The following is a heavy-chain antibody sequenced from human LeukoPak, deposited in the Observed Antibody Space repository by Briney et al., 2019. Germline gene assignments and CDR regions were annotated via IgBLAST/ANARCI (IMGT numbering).Heavy chain of an antibody. CDR2: ISSGSSTI. Sequence: GGSLRLSCAASGFTFSSYSMNWVRQAPGKGLEWVSYISSGSSTIYYADSVKGRFTISRDNAKNSLYLQMNSLRAEDTAVYYCARSVTGSAMAAYYFDYWGQGTLVTVSS. CDR1: GFTFSSYS. D-gene: IGHD5-18*01. J-gene: IGHJ4*02. CDR3: ARSVTGSAMAAYYFDY. V-gene: IGHV3-48*01.